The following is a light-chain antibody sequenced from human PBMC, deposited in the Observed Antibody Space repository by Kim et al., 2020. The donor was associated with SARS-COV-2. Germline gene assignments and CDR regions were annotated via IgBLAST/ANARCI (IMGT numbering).Light chain of an antibody. V-gene: IGKV4-1*01. CDR1: QSVLHDTNEKNC. CDR3: QQYYSSPLT. CDR2: WAS. Sequence: AAISCKSSQSVLHDTNEKNCVAWYQQKPGQPPRLLLSWASTRESGVPDRFSGRGSGTDFTLTISDLQAEDVTVYFCQQYYSSPLTFGRGTKVEIK. J-gene: IGKJ4*01.